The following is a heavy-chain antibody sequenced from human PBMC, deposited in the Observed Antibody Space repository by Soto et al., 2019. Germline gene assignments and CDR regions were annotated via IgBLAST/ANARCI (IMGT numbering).Heavy chain of an antibody. Sequence: GASVKVSCKASGGTFSSYAISWVRQAPGQGLEWMGGIIPIFGTANYAQKFQGRVTITADESTSTAYMELSSLRSEDTAVYYCARVQTAAARDPDYYYGMDVWGQGTTVTV. CDR2: IIPIFGTA. J-gene: IGHJ6*02. V-gene: IGHV1-69*13. D-gene: IGHD6-13*01. CDR3: ARVQTAAARDPDYYYGMDV. CDR1: GGTFSSYA.